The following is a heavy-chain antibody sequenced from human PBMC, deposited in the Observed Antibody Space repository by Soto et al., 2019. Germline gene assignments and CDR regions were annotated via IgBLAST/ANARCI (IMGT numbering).Heavy chain of an antibody. V-gene: IGHV3-9*01. Sequence: EVQLVESGGGLVQPGRSLRLSCAASGFTFDDYAMHWVRHAPGKGLEWVSGISWNSGSIGYADSVKGRFTISRDNAKNSLYLQMNSLRAEDTALYYCAKAASYYYGSGSVHWGQGTLVTVSS. J-gene: IGHJ4*02. D-gene: IGHD3-10*01. CDR1: GFTFDDYA. CDR3: AKAASYYYGSGSVH. CDR2: ISWNSGSI.